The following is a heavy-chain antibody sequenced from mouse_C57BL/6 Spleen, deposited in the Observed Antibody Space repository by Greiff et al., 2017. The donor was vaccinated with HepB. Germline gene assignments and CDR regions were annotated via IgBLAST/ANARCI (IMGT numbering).Heavy chain of an antibody. CDR2: INPGSGGT. V-gene: IGHV1-54*01. Sequence: VKLMESGAELVRPGTSVKVSCKASGYAFTNYLIEWVKQRPGQGLEWIGVINPGSGGTNYNEKFKGKATLTADKSSSTAYMQLSSLTSEDSAVYFCARNYGSSYAFDYWGQGTTLTVSS. CDR3: ARNYGSSYAFDY. CDR1: GYAFTNYL. D-gene: IGHD1-1*01. J-gene: IGHJ2*01.